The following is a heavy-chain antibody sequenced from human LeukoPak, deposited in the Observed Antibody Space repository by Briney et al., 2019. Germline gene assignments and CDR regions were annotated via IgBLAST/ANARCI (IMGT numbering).Heavy chain of an antibody. D-gene: IGHD6-6*01. CDR3: ARVRIAARGYYYYMDV. Sequence: SVKVSCKASGGTFSSYAISWVRQAPGQGLEWMGGIIPIFGTANYAQKFQGRVTITTDESTSTAYMELSSLRSEDTAVYYCARVRIAARGYYYYMDVWGKGTTVTVSS. CDR1: GGTFSSYA. J-gene: IGHJ6*03. V-gene: IGHV1-69*05. CDR2: IIPIFGTA.